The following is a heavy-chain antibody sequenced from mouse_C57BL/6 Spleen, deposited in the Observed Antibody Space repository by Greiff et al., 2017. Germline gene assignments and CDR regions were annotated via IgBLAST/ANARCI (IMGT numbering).Heavy chain of an antibody. V-gene: IGHV7-3*01. CDR3: ARFLHDYGYAMDY. J-gene: IGHJ4*01. Sequence: EVKLMESGGGLVQPGGSLSLSCAASGFTFTDYYMSWVRQPPGKALEWLGFIRNKANGYTTEYSASVKGRFTISRDNSQSILYLQMNALRAEDSATSYCARFLHDYGYAMDYWGQGTSVTVSS. CDR2: IRNKANGYTT. CDR1: GFTFTDYY. D-gene: IGHD2-4*01.